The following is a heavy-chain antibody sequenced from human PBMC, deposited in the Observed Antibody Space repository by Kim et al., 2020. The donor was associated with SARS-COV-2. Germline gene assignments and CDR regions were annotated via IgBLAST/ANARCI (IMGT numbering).Heavy chain of an antibody. CDR1: GYTFTSYD. Sequence: ASVKVSCKASGYTFTSYDINWVRQATGQGLEWMGWMNPNSGNTGYAQKFQGRVTMTRNTSISTAYMELSSLRSEDTAVYYCARVYREVPMRLWTYYYYYGMDVWGTGTTVTVSS. V-gene: IGHV1-8*01. CDR3: ARVYREVPMRLWTYYYYYGMDV. D-gene: IGHD5-18*01. J-gene: IGHJ6*04. CDR2: MNPNSGNT.